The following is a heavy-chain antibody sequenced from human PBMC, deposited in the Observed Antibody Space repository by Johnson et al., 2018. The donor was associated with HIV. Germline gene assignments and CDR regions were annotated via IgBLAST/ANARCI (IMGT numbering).Heavy chain of an antibody. J-gene: IGHJ3*02. CDR2: ISWDGGST. CDR3: AKDSGYENAFDI. Sequence: VQLVESGGVVVQPGGSLRLSCAASGFTFDDYAMHWVRQAPGKGLEWVSLISWDGGSTYYADSVKGRFTISRDNSKNSLYLQMNSLRAEDTALYYRAKDSGYENAFDIWGQGTMVTVSS. V-gene: IGHV3-43D*03. D-gene: IGHD5-12*01. CDR1: GFTFDDYA.